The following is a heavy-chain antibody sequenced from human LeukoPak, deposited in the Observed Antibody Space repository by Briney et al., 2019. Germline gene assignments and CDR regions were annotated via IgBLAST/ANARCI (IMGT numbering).Heavy chain of an antibody. D-gene: IGHD6-19*01. CDR2: IYYSGST. Sequence: PSETLSLTCAVSGGSISSYYWSWIRQPPGKGLEWIGYIYYSGSTNYNPSLKSRVTISVDTSKTQFSLKLSSATAADTAVYYCARRVAVAGTGWFDPWGQGTLVTVSS. J-gene: IGHJ5*02. CDR3: ARRVAVAGTGWFDP. CDR1: GGSISSYY. V-gene: IGHV4-59*08.